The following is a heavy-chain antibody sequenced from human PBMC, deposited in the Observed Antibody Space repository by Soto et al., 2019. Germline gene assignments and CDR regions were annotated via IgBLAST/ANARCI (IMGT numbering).Heavy chain of an antibody. CDR2: INPNSGGT. Sequence: GASVKVSCKASGYTFTDYYMHWVRQAPGQGLEWMGWINPNSGGTNYAQKFQGRVTMTRDTSISTAYMEMNRLRSDDTAVYYCARKLELRGSYYYYYDMDVWGQGTTVTVSS. D-gene: IGHD1-7*01. CDR3: ARKLELRGSYYYYYDMDV. CDR1: GYTFTDYY. V-gene: IGHV1-2*02. J-gene: IGHJ6*02.